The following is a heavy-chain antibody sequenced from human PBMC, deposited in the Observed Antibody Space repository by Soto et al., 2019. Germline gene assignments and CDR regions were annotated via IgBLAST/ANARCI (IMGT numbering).Heavy chain of an antibody. D-gene: IGHD4-17*01. CDR2: ISAYNTYT. CDR1: GYTFTSYG. Sequence: AGPSVKVSCKTSGYTFTSYGISWVRQAPGQGLEWMGWISAYNTYTHYAQKLQGRVTMATDTSTSTAYMELRSLRSDDTAVYYCARVRALRVDYGPSDYWGQGTLVTVSS. V-gene: IGHV1-18*01. CDR3: ARVRALRVDYGPSDY. J-gene: IGHJ4*02.